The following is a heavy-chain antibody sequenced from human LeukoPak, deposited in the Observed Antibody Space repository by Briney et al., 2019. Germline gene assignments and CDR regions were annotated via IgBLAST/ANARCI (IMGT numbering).Heavy chain of an antibody. J-gene: IGHJ4*02. V-gene: IGHV3-72*01. CDR3: ARATDIHSEPGEPLDY. CDR1: GFTFSDHY. CDR2: SRNRAKSYTT. D-gene: IGHD3-9*01. Sequence: GGSLRLSCAVSGFTFSDHYMDWVRQAPGKGLEWVGRSRNRAKSYTTDYAASVKGRFTISRDDSKSTLYLQMNSLRAEDTAVYYCARATDIHSEPGEPLDYWGQGTLVTVSS.